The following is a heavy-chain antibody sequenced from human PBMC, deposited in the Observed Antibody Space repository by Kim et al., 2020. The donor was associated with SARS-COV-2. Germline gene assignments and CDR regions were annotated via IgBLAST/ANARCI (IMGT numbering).Heavy chain of an antibody. V-gene: IGHV3-30*02. Sequence: DAVKVRFTISRDNSKNTLYLQMNSLRAEDTAVYYCAKDSYGDYVPYYFDYWGQGTLVTVSS. D-gene: IGHD4-17*01. CDR3: AKDSYGDYVPYYFDY. J-gene: IGHJ4*02.